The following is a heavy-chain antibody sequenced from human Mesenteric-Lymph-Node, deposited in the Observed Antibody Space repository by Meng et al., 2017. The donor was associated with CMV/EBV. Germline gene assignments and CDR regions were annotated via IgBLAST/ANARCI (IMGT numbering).Heavy chain of an antibody. CDR2: INPDGGTT. Sequence: ASVKVSCKASGYTFTSYDINWVRQATGQGLEWMGRINPDGGTTTYSQKFQGGITLTSDTSTSTVYMELSSLRSEDTAVYYCARDLVGYDAFDIWGQGTMVTVSS. J-gene: IGHJ3*02. V-gene: IGHV1-46*01. D-gene: IGHD3-22*01. CDR3: ARDLVGYDAFDI. CDR1: GYTFTSYD.